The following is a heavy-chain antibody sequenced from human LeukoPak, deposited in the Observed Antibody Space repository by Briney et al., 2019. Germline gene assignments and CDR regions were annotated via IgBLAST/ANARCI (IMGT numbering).Heavy chain of an antibody. J-gene: IGHJ6*02. CDR1: GGTFSSYA. CDR2: IIPILGIA. V-gene: IGHV1-69*04. CDR3: ARGNTMVRRYGMDV. D-gene: IGHD3-10*01. Sequence: GASVKVSCKASGGTFSSYAISWVRQAPGQGLEWMGRIIPILGIANYAQKFQGRVTITADKSTSKAYMELSSLRSEDTAVYYCARGNTMVRRYGMDVWGQGTTVTVSS.